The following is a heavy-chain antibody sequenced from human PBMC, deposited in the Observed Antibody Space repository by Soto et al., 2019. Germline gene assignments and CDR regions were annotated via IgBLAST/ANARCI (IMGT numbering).Heavy chain of an antibody. CDR3: ARYGERITRIAPHNGFDP. CDR2: VIPIFGTA. D-gene: IGHD3-22*01. CDR1: GGTFSSYA. Sequence: SVKVSCKASGGTFSSYAISWVRQAPGQGLEWMGGVIPIFGTANYAQKFQGRVTITEDESTSAAYMELRSLSSEDTPVHYCARYGERITRIAPHNGFDPWGQGTLVTVSS. V-gene: IGHV1-69*13. J-gene: IGHJ5*02.